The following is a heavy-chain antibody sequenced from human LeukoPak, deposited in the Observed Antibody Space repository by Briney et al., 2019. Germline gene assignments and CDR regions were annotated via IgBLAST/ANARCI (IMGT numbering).Heavy chain of an antibody. CDR1: GFTFSSYW. CDR3: AKAGGYSYGYGFDY. CDR2: INSDGSST. V-gene: IGHV3-74*01. D-gene: IGHD5-18*01. Sequence: GGSLRLSCAASGFTFSSYWIHWVRQAPGKGLVWVSRINSDGSSTSYADSVKGRFTISRDNAKNTLYLQMNSLRAEDTAVYYCAKAGGYSYGYGFDYWGQGTLVTVSS. J-gene: IGHJ4*02.